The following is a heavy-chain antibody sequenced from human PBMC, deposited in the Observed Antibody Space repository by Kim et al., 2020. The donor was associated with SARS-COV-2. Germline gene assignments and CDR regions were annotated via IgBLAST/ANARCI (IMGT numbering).Heavy chain of an antibody. V-gene: IGHV4-61*02. J-gene: IGHJ6*02. CDR2: IYTSGST. CDR3: ARVGVAAAEDV. CDR1: GGSISSGSYY. D-gene: IGHD6-13*01. Sequence: SETLSLTCTVSGGSISSGSYYWSWIRQPAGKGLEWIGRIYTSGSTNYNPSLKSRVTISVDTSKNQFSLKLSSVTAADTAVYYCARVGVAAAEDVWGQGTTVTVSS.